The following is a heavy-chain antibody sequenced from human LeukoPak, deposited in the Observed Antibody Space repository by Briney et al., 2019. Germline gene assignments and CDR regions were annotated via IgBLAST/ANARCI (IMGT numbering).Heavy chain of an antibody. D-gene: IGHD6-6*01. Sequence: GGSLRLSCAASGFTFTNHWMHWVRQAPGKGLVWVSRINSDGSSTSFADSVKGRFTISRDNSKNTLYLQMNSLRAEDTAVYYCAKEQSSSGFFDYWGQGTLVTVSS. CDR1: GFTFTNHW. CDR3: AKEQSSSGFFDY. V-gene: IGHV3-74*01. J-gene: IGHJ4*02. CDR2: INSDGSST.